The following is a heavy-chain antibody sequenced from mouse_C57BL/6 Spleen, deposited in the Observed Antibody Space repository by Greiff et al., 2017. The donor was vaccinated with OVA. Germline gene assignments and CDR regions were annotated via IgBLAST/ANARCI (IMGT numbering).Heavy chain of an antibody. CDR3: TIRGFITTDFDY. V-gene: IGHV1-15*01. D-gene: IGHD1-1*01. Sequence: QVQLQQSGAELVRPGASVTLSCKASGYTFTDYEMHWVKQTPVHGLEWIGAIDPETGGTAYNQKFKGKAILTADKSSSTAYMELRSLTSEDSAVYYCTIRGFITTDFDYWGQGTTLTVSS. CDR2: IDPETGGT. J-gene: IGHJ2*01. CDR1: GYTFTDYE.